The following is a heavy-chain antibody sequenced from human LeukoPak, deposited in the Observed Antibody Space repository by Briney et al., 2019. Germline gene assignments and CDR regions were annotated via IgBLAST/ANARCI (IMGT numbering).Heavy chain of an antibody. Sequence: GGSLRLSCAASGFTFSSYEMNWVRQAPGKGLEWVSYISSSGSTIYYADSVKGRFTISRDNAKNSLYLQMNSLRAEDTAVYYCARSASVITFGGVIVIGAFDIWGQGTMVTVSS. J-gene: IGHJ3*02. CDR2: ISSSGSTI. V-gene: IGHV3-48*03. CDR3: ARSASVITFGGVIVIGAFDI. CDR1: GFTFSSYE. D-gene: IGHD3-16*02.